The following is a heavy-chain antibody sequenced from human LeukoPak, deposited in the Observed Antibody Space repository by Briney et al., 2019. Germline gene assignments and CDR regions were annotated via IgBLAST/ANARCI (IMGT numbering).Heavy chain of an antibody. CDR1: GGSFSGYY. Sequence: PSETLSLTCAVYGGSFSGYYWSWIRQPPGKGLEWIGEINHSGSTNYNPSLKSRVTISVDTSKNQFSLKLSSVTAADTAVYYCARARIFGVVIANYYFDYWGQGTLVTVSS. D-gene: IGHD3-3*01. V-gene: IGHV4-34*01. CDR2: INHSGST. CDR3: ARARIFGVVIANYYFDY. J-gene: IGHJ4*02.